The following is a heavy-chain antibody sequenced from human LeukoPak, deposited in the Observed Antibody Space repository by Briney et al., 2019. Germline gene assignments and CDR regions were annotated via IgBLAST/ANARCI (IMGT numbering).Heavy chain of an antibody. Sequence: SETLSLTCIVSGDSINYYYWSWIRQPPGKGLEWIGYIYYTGSTNYNPSLKSRVTMSVDTSKNHFSLKLSSVTAADTAVYYCARLASYFDYWGRGTLASVSS. CDR3: ARLASYFDY. CDR1: GDSINYYY. V-gene: IGHV4-59*08. J-gene: IGHJ4*02. CDR2: IYYTGST.